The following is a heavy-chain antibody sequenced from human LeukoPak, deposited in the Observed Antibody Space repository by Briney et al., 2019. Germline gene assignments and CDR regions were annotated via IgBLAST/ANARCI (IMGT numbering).Heavy chain of an antibody. CDR3: AKDLVSSSSNDDI. J-gene: IGHJ3*02. D-gene: IGHD6-6*01. Sequence: GGSLRLSCAASGFTFSSYSMNWVRQAPGKGLEWVSYISSSSSTIYYADSVKGRFTISRDNAKNSLYLQMNSPRAEDTAVYYCAKDLVSSSSNDDIWGQGTMVTVSS. CDR1: GFTFSSYS. CDR2: ISSSSSTI. V-gene: IGHV3-48*01.